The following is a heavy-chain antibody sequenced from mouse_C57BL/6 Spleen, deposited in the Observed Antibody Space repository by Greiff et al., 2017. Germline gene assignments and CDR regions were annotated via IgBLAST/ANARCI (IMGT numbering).Heavy chain of an antibody. Sequence: QVQLQQPGAELVRPGSSVKLSCKASGYTFTSYWMHWVQQRPIQGLEWIGNIDPSDSETHYNQKFKDKATLTVDKSSSTAYMQLSSLTSEDSAVYYCARSDYGNFPAAYWGQGTLVTVSA. CDR2: IDPSDSET. D-gene: IGHD2-1*01. J-gene: IGHJ3*01. V-gene: IGHV1-52*01. CDR3: ARSDYGNFPAAY. CDR1: GYTFTSYW.